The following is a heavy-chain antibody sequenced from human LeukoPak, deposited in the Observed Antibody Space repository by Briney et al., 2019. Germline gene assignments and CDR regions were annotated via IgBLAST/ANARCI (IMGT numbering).Heavy chain of an antibody. Sequence: PGGSLRLSCAASGFTFSSYSMNWVRQAPGKGLEWVSSISSSSSYIYYADSVKGRFTISRDNAKNSLYLQMNSLRAEDTAVYYCARDSNDILTGYGRNPSDYWGQGTLVTVSS. CDR3: ARDSNDILTGYGRNPSDY. J-gene: IGHJ4*02. D-gene: IGHD3-9*01. CDR2: ISSSSSYI. CDR1: GFTFSSYS. V-gene: IGHV3-21*01.